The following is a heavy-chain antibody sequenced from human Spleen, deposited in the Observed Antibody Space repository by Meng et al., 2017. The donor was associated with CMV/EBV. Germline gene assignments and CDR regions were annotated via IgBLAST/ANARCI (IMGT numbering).Heavy chain of an antibody. Sequence: GALRLSCAASGFTFSSYGMHWVRQAPGKGLEWVAFIRYDGSNKYYADSVKGRFTISRDNSKNTLYLQMRSLRTEDTAVYYCTKDRCPSCSRYYDYYSMDVWGQGTTVTVSS. J-gene: IGHJ6*02. CDR1: GFTFSSYG. D-gene: IGHD2-2*01. CDR2: IRYDGSNK. CDR3: TKDRCPSCSRYYDYYSMDV. V-gene: IGHV3-30*02.